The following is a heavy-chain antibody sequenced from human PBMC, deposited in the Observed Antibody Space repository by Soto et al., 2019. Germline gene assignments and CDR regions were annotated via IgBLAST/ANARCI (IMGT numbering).Heavy chain of an antibody. CDR1: GGTFSSYA. Sequence: ASVKVSCKASGGTFSSYAISWVRQAPGQGLEWMGGIIPIFGTANYAQKFQGRVTITADKSTSTAYMELSSLRSEDTAVYYCARGSYGSALNPLPPDYWGQGTLVTVSS. D-gene: IGHD3-10*01. CDR2: IIPIFGTA. V-gene: IGHV1-69*06. CDR3: ARGSYGSALNPLPPDY. J-gene: IGHJ4*02.